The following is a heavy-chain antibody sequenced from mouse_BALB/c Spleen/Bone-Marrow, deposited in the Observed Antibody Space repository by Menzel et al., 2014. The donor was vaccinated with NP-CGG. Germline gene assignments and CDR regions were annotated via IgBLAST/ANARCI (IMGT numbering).Heavy chain of an antibody. D-gene: IGHD1-2*01. CDR1: GFSLTNYC. J-gene: IGHJ3*01. CDR2: IWAGGST. CDR3: ARDGATATLAY. Sequence: QVHLQQSGPGLVAPSQSLSITCTVSGFSLTNYCLHWVRQPPGKGLEWLGAIWAGGSTNYKSALMSRLSISKDNSKSQVFLKMNSLQTDDTAMYYCARDGATATLAYWGQGTLVTVSA. V-gene: IGHV2-9*02.